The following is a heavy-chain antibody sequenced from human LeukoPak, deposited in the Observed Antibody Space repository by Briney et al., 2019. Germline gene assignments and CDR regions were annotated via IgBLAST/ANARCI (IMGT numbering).Heavy chain of an antibody. Sequence: SETLSLTCAVYGGSFSGYYWSWIRQPPGKGLEWIGEINHSGSTNYNPSLKSRVTISVDTSKNQFSLKLSSVTAADTAVYYCARRESMVALDYWGQGTLVTVSS. J-gene: IGHJ4*02. CDR3: ARRESMVALDY. V-gene: IGHV4-34*01. CDR2: INHSGST. CDR1: GGSFSGYY. D-gene: IGHD4/OR15-4a*01.